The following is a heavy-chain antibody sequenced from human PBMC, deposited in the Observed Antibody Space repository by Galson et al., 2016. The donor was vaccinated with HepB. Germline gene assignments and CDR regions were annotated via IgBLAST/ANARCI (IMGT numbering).Heavy chain of an antibody. CDR1: GYTFTRYT. V-gene: IGHV1-3*01. CDR2: TKAGNGNQ. CDR3: GRTFSSGWFVYFDY. J-gene: IGHJ4*02. Sequence: SVKVSCKASGYTFTRYTMHWVRQAPGQRLEWMGWTKAGNGNQKYQKKFQGRSTISGDTSASTGYRELSSLGSEETAVYYCGRTFSSGWFVYFDYWGQGTLVTVSS. D-gene: IGHD6-19*01.